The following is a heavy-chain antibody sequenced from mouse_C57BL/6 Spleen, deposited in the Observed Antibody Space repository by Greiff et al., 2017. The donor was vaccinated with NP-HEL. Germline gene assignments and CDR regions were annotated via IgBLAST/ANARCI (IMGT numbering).Heavy chain of an antibody. CDR1: GYAFSSSW. V-gene: IGHV1-82*01. CDR3: ARDYDYFDY. CDR2: IYPGDGDT. J-gene: IGHJ2*01. Sequence: LLESGPELVKPGASVKISCKASGYAFSSSWMNWVKQRPGKGLEWIGRIYPGDGDTNYNGKFKGKATLTADKSSSTAYMQLSSLTSEDSAVYFCARDYDYFDYWGQGTTLTVSS. D-gene: IGHD2-4*01.